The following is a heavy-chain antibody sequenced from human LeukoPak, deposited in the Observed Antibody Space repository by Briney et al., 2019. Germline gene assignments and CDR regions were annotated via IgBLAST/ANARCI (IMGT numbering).Heavy chain of an antibody. Sequence: AASVKVSCKASGYTFTSYGISWVRQAPGQGREWMGWSSAYNGNTNYAQKLQGRVTMTTDTSTSTAYMELRSLRSDDTAVYYCARDLVFGTSSSGGYFDYWGQGTLVTVSS. V-gene: IGHV1-18*01. D-gene: IGHD6-6*01. CDR1: GYTFTSYG. CDR2: SSAYNGNT. J-gene: IGHJ4*02. CDR3: ARDLVFGTSSSGGYFDY.